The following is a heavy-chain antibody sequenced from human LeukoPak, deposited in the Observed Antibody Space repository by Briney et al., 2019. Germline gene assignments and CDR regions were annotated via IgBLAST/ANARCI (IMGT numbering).Heavy chain of an antibody. J-gene: IGHJ6*03. D-gene: IGHD3-16*01. CDR3: ARETSQKGAHYMDV. CDR1: GGSISSSSYY. CDR2: IYYSGST. Sequence: SETLSLTCTVSGGSISSSSYYWGWIRQPPGEGLEWIGSIYYSGSTYYNPSLKSRVTISVDTSKNQFSLKLRSVTAADTAVYYCARETSQKGAHYMDVWGKGTTVTISS. V-gene: IGHV4-39*02.